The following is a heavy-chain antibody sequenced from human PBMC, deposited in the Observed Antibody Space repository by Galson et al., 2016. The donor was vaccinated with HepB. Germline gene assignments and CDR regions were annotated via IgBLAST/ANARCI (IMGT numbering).Heavy chain of an antibody. CDR2: IRSKFNSYAA. CDR1: GFTLSGSA. V-gene: IGHV3-73*01. CDR3: AREAYSTSSGGLEY. Sequence: SLRLSCAASGFTLSGSAIHWVRQASGKGLEWVGRIRSKFNSYAATYAASVIGRFTVSRDESKNTAYLQMSSLRAEDTALYYCAREAYSTSSGGLEYWGQGILVTVSS. D-gene: IGHD6-6*01. J-gene: IGHJ4*02.